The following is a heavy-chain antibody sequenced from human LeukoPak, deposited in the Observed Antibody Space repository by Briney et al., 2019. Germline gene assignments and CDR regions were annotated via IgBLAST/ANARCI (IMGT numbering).Heavy chain of an antibody. D-gene: IGHD3-10*01. CDR2: ISVGGSST. J-gene: IGHJ6*03. CDR3: ARGKSGSSGRYYYYMDV. CDR1: GFTFSSYG. V-gene: IGHV3-23*01. Sequence: GGSLRLSCAASGFTFSSYGMSWVRQAPGKGLEWVSAISVGGSSTYYADSVKGRFTISRDNSKNTLYLQMNSLRAEDTALYYCARGKSGSSGRYYYYMDVWGKGTTVTVSS.